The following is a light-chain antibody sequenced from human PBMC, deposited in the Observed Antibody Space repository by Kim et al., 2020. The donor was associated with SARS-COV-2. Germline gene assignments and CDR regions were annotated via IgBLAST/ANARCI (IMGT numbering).Light chain of an antibody. CDR1: HYISNY. CDR3: QQSYGSPRT. J-gene: IGKJ2*01. V-gene: IGKV1-39*01. CDR2: GAS. Sequence: SAYVGDRVTITCRASHYISNYLNWYQQKPGKVPKLLIYGASSLKSGVPSRFGGSGSGTDFTLTISSLQPEDFATYYCQQSYGSPRTFGQGTKLEIK.